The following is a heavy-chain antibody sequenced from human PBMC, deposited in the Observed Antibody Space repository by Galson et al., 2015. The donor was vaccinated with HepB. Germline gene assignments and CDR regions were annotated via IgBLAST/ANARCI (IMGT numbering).Heavy chain of an antibody. CDR2: IIPILGIA. CDR1: GGTFSSYA. D-gene: IGHD4-17*01. V-gene: IGHV1-69*10. CDR3: ARGEGLATVTTPPYYYYYMDV. J-gene: IGHJ6*03. Sequence: SVKVSCKASGGTFSSYAISWVRQAPGQGLEWMGGIIPILGIANYAQKFQGRVTITADKSTSTAYMELSSLRSEDTAVYYCARGEGLATVTTPPYYYYYMDVWGKGTTVTVSS.